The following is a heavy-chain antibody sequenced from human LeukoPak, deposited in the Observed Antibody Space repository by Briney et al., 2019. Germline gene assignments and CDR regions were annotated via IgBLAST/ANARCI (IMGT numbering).Heavy chain of an antibody. D-gene: IGHD6-13*01. J-gene: IGHJ4*02. Sequence: TSSETLSLTYAVSGGSISSGGYSWSWIRQPPGKGLEWIGYIYHSGSTYYNPSLKSRVTISVDRSKNQFSLKLSSVTAADTAVYYCARGVGGPIAAALDYWGQGTLVTVSS. CDR3: ARGVGGPIAAALDY. CDR1: GGSISSGGYS. V-gene: IGHV4-30-2*01. CDR2: IYHSGST.